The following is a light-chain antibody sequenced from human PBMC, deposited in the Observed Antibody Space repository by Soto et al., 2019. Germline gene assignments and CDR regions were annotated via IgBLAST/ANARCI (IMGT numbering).Light chain of an antibody. CDR1: SSNIGAGYF. J-gene: IGLJ7*01. CDR2: VNN. CDR3: QSYDRSLGDFV. V-gene: IGLV1-40*01. Sequence: QPVLTQPPSVSGAPGQKVTISCTGSSSNIGAGYFVHWYQQLPGTAPKLLIYVNNNRPSGIPDRFSGSKSGTSASLAITGLQPEDEGDYYCQSYDRSLGDFVFGGGTQLTVL.